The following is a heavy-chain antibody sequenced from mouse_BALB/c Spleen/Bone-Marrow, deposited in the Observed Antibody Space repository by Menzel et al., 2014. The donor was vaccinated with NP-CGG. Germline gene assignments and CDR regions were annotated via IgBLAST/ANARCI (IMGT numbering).Heavy chain of an antibody. CDR2: IYPGDGST. J-gene: IGHJ3*01. CDR1: GYTFTSYD. D-gene: IGHD3-2*01. Sequence: QVQLKESGPEPVKPGALVKISCKASGYTFTSYDINWVKQRPGQGLEWIGWIYPGDGSTKYNEKFKGKATLTADKSSSTAYMQLSSLTSENSAVYFCARSGDSSGYGFAYWGQGTLVTVSA. CDR3: ARSGDSSGYGFAY. V-gene: IGHV1S56*01.